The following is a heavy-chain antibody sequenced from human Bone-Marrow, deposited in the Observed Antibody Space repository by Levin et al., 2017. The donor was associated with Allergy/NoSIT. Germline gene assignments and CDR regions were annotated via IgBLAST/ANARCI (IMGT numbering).Heavy chain of an antibody. J-gene: IGHJ3*02. CDR2: IIPIFGTA. CDR3: ASGGTMVAATGAFDI. Sequence: KISCKASGGTFSSYAISWVRQAPGQGLEWMGGIIPIFGTANYAQKFQGRVTITADESTSTAYMELSSLRSEDTAVYYCASGGTMVAATGAFDIWGQGTMVTVSS. CDR1: GGTFSSYA. D-gene: IGHD4/OR15-4a*01. V-gene: IGHV1-69*01.